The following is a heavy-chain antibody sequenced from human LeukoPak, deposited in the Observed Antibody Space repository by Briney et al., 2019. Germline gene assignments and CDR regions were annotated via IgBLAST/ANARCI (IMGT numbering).Heavy chain of an antibody. J-gene: IGHJ6*03. CDR2: FDPEDAET. D-gene: IGHD6-13*01. V-gene: IGHV1-24*01. CDR3: ARDSWDLAAAGIGHYYYYCMDV. Sequence: ASGKVSRKLSGYSLTVLSMHWVRQVPEKGLGWMGCFDPEDAETMYAQKFQGRVTMTTDTSTGTAYMELRSVRADDTAAYYCARDSWDLAAAGIGHYYYYCMDVWGKGTTVTVSS. CDR1: GYSLTVLS.